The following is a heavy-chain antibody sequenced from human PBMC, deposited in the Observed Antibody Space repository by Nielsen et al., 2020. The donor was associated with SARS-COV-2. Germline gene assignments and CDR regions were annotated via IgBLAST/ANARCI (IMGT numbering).Heavy chain of an antibody. CDR3: ASCGGDAGYYYYGMDV. D-gene: IGHD2-21*02. V-gene: IGHV3-48*01. J-gene: IGHJ6*02. CDR2: ISSSSSTI. Sequence: GESLKISCAASGFTFSSYGMNWVRQAPGKGLEWVSYISSSSSTIYYADSVKGRFTISRDNAKNSLYLQMNSLRAEDTAVYYCASCGGDAGYYYYGMDVWGQGTTVTVSS. CDR1: GFTFSSYG.